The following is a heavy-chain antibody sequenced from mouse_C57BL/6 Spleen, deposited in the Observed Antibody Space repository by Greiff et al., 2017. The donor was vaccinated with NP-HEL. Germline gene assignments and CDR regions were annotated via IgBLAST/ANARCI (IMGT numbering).Heavy chain of an antibody. J-gene: IGHJ4*01. CDR3: ACNYDYAMDY. D-gene: IGHD2-1*01. CDR2: IHPNSGST. Sequence: QVQLKQPGAELVKPGASVKLSCKASGYTFTSYWMHWVKQRPGQGLEWIGMIHPNSGSTNYNEKFKSKATLTVDKSSSTAYMQLSSLTSEDSAVYYCACNYDYAMDYWGQGTSVTVSS. V-gene: IGHV1-64*01. CDR1: GYTFTSYW.